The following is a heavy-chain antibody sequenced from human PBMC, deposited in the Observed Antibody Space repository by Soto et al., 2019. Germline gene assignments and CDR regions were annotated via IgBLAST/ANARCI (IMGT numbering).Heavy chain of an antibody. D-gene: IGHD2-8*01. J-gene: IGHJ6*02. CDR1: GYTFTSYG. CDR3: ARAGSVVLVVYATHYYGMDV. CDR2: ISAYNGNT. V-gene: IGHV1-18*01. Sequence: QVQLVQSGAEVKKPGASVKVSCKASGYTFTSYGISWVRQAPGQGLEWMGWISAYNGNTNYAQKLQGRVTMTTDTSTSTAYMELRSLRSDDTAVYYCARAGSVVLVVYATHYYGMDVWGQGTTVTVSS.